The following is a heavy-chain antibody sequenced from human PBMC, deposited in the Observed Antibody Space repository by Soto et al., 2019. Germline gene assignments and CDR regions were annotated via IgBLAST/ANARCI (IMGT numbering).Heavy chain of an antibody. V-gene: IGHV3-33*01. D-gene: IGHD6-19*01. CDR3: ARQLLAVAGTDHYYGMDV. Sequence: GGSLRLSCAASAFTFSSYGMHWVRQAPGKGLEWVAVIWYDGSEKYYGDSVKGRITISRDNSKNTLYLQMNSLRAEDTAVYYCARQLLAVAGTDHYYGMDVWGQGTTVTVS. J-gene: IGHJ6*02. CDR1: AFTFSSYG. CDR2: IWYDGSEK.